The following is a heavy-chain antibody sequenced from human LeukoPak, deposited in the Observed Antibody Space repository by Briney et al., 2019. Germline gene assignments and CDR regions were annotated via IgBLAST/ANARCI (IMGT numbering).Heavy chain of an antibody. CDR3: ARNGYSYGYGAFDI. CDR1: GGSISSSNW. D-gene: IGHD5-18*01. V-gene: IGHV4-4*02. Sequence: SETLSVTCAVSGGSISSSNWWSWVRQPPGKGLEWIGEIYHSWSTNYNPSLKSRVTISVDKSKNQFSLKLSSVTAADTAVYYCARNGYSYGYGAFDIWGQGTMVTVSS. CDR2: IYHSWST. J-gene: IGHJ3*02.